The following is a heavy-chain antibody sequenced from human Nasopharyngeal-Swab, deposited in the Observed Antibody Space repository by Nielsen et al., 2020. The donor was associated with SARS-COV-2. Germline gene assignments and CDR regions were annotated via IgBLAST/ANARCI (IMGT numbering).Heavy chain of an antibody. D-gene: IGHD3-10*01. J-gene: IGHJ6*02. Sequence: KVSCKGSGYRFSTYWINWVRQMPGKGLEWMGIIYPGDSDTRYSPSFQGQVSISVDKSITTAYLQWNSLKASDTATYFCAIDYGSGTYGLDVWGQGTRVTV. CDR2: IYPGDSDT. V-gene: IGHV5-51*01. CDR1: GYRFSTYW. CDR3: AIDYGSGTYGLDV.